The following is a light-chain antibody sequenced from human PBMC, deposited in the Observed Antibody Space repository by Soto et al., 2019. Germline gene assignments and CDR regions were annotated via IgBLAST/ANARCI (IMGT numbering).Light chain of an antibody. CDR2: ETS. CDR1: PPVDSSY. V-gene: IGKV3-20*01. Sequence: EVVLTQSPGALSMSPGERATLSCTASPPVDSSYIAWYQHRPGQAPRLLISETSTKATDIPDRISGCGSGRDFALSVSWLEADVFAVYFCQEYGSLRLSVGGGTKVDIK. CDR3: QEYGSLRLS. J-gene: IGKJ4*01.